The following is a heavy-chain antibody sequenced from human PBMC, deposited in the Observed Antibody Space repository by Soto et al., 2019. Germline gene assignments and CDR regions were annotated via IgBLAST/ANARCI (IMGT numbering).Heavy chain of an antibody. CDR1: GFTFSSYW. CDR3: ARGDYYDSSGPFSDAFDI. D-gene: IGHD3-22*01. J-gene: IGHJ3*02. CDR2: IKPDGIVK. V-gene: IGHV3-7*04. Sequence: PGGSLRLSCAASGFTFSSYWMSWVRQAPGKGLEWVANIKPDGIVKWYVDSVKGRFTISRDNAKNSLYLQMNSLRAEDTAVYYCARGDYYDSSGPFSDAFDIWGQGTTVTVSS.